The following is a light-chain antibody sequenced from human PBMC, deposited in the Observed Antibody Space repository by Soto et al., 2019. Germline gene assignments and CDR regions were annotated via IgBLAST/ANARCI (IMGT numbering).Light chain of an antibody. CDR3: QQYYSIPWT. V-gene: IGKV4-1*01. CDR2: WAS. J-gene: IGKJ1*01. Sequence: DIVMTQSPDSLAVSLGERATINCKSSQSVLYSSNNKNYLAWYQQKPGQPPKLLIYWASTRESGVPDRFSGSGYGTDFTLNISSLQAEDVAVYYCQQYYSIPWTFGQGTKVEIK. CDR1: QSVLYSSNNKNY.